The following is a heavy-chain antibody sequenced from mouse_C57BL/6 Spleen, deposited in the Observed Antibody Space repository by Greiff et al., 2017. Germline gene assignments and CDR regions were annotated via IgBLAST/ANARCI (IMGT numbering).Heavy chain of an antibody. D-gene: IGHD1-1*01. CDR1: GYTFTSYW. V-gene: IGHV1-72*01. CDR3: AQGGSSYEWYFDV. CDR2: IDPNSGGT. Sequence: QVQLKQPGAELVKPGASVKLSCKASGYTFTSYWMHWVKQRPGRGLEWIGRIDPNSGGTKYNEKFKSKATLTVDKPSSTAYMQLSSLTSEDSAVYYCAQGGSSYEWYFDVWGTGTTVTVSS. J-gene: IGHJ1*03.